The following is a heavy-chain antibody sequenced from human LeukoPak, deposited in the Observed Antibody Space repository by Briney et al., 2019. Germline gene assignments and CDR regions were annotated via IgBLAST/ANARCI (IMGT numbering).Heavy chain of an antibody. CDR3: ARHLKGLPFDY. V-gene: IGHV4-34*01. CDR2: IYYSGST. CDR1: GGSFSGYY. J-gene: IGHJ4*02. D-gene: IGHD2-15*01. Sequence: PSETLSPTCAVYGGSFSGYYWSWIRQPPGKGLEWIGSIYYSGSTYFNPSLKSRVTISVDTSKNQFSLKLSSVIATDTAVYYCARHLKGLPFDYWGQGTLVTVSS.